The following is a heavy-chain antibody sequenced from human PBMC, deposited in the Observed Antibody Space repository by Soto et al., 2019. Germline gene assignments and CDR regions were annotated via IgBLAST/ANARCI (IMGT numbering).Heavy chain of an antibody. V-gene: IGHV3-9*01. Sequence: DVQLVESGGGLVQPGRSLRLSCAASGFTFDDYAMHWVRQAPGKGLEWVSGISWNSGSIGYADSVKGRFTISRDNAKNSLYLQMNSLRAEDTALYYCAKGEYSSSLGYFDYWGQGTLVTVSS. CDR2: ISWNSGSI. CDR3: AKGEYSSSLGYFDY. CDR1: GFTFDDYA. D-gene: IGHD6-6*01. J-gene: IGHJ4*02.